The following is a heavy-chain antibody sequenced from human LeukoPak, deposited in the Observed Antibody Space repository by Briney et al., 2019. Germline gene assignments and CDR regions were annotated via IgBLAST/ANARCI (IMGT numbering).Heavy chain of an antibody. CDR2: INPNSGGT. D-gene: IGHD3-10*01. CDR3: ARDLYGSGSYYSVPRIP. CDR1: GYTFTGYY. V-gene: IGHV1-2*02. J-gene: IGHJ5*02. Sequence: ASVKVSCKASGYTFTGYYMHWVRQAPGQGLEWMGWINPNSGGTNYAQKFQGRVTMTRDTSISTAYMELSRLRSDDTAVYYCARDLYGSGSYYSVPRIPWGQGTLVTVSS.